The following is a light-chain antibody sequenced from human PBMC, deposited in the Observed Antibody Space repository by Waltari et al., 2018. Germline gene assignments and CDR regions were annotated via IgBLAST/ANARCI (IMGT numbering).Light chain of an antibody. V-gene: IGKV1-5*03. J-gene: IGKJ2*01. CDR1: QTISNW. Sequence: DIQLTQSPSTLSASVGDRVTITCRTSQTISNWLAWYQQKSGKAPNLLIYQASSLKSGVPSRFSGSGSGTESTLTIRSLQPEDFATYYCQKYNNYPYTFGQGTKLEIK. CDR2: QAS. CDR3: QKYNNYPYT.